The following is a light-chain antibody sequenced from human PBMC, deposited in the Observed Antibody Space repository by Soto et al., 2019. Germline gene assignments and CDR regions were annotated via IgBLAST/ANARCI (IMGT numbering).Light chain of an antibody. CDR3: HQYNNWWT. Sequence: DIVLTQSPGTLSLSPGERATLSCRASQSVSSSYLAWYQQKPGQAPRLLIYGASSRATGIPDRFSGSGSGTDFTLTISRLEPEDFAVYYCHQYNNWWTFGQGTKVDIK. J-gene: IGKJ1*01. CDR1: QSVSSSY. CDR2: GAS. V-gene: IGKV3-20*01.